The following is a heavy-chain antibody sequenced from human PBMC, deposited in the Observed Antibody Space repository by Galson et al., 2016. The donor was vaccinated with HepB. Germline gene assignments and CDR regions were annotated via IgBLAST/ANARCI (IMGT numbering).Heavy chain of an antibody. CDR1: GYTFTTNG. V-gene: IGHV1-18*04. J-gene: IGHJ4*02. CDR3: ARDRDRSLDY. CDR2: ISAHNGDT. D-gene: IGHD5-24*01. Sequence: SVKVSCKASGYTFTTNGITWVRQAPGQGLEWMGWISAHNGDTNPPENVQGRVTLTTDASTRTAYLELRSLRSDDTAIYYCARDRDRSLDYWGQGTLVTVSS.